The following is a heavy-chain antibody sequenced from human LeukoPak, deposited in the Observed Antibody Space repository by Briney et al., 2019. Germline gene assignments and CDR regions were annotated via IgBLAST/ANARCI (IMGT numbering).Heavy chain of an antibody. Sequence: PSETLSLTCAVYGGSFSGYYWSWIRQPPGKGLEWIGEINHSGSANYNPSLKSRVTISVDTSKNQFSLKLSSVTAADTAVYYCANPRGWGQGTLVTVSS. J-gene: IGHJ4*02. CDR2: INHSGSA. CDR1: GGSFSGYY. V-gene: IGHV4-34*01. CDR3: ANPRG.